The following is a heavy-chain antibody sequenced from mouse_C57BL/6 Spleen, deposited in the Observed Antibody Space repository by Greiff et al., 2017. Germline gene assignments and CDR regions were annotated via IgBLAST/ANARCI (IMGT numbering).Heavy chain of an antibody. D-gene: IGHD2-1*01. J-gene: IGHJ2*01. CDR2: IDPSDSYT. CDR3: ARPPLLDY. V-gene: IGHV1-50*01. Sequence: QVQLQQPGAELVKPGASVKLSCKASGYTFTSYWMQWVKQRPGQGLEWIGEIDPSDSYTNYNQKFKGKATLTVDTSSSTAYMQLSSLTSEDSAVYYCARPPLLDYWGQGTTLTVSS. CDR1: GYTFTSYW.